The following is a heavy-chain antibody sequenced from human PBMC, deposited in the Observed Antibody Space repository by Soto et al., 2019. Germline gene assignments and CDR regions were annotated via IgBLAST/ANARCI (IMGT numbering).Heavy chain of an antibody. D-gene: IGHD6-13*01. J-gene: IGHJ4*02. CDR1: GFTFSSYG. CDR3: AKDSGVSSSSSDY. CDR2: ISYDGSNK. V-gene: IGHV3-30*18. Sequence: GGSLRLSCAASGFTFSSYGMHWVRQAPGKGLEWVAVISYDGSNKYYADSVKGRFTISRDNAKNSLYLQMNSLRAEDTAVYYCAKDSGVSSSSSDYWGQGTLVTVSS.